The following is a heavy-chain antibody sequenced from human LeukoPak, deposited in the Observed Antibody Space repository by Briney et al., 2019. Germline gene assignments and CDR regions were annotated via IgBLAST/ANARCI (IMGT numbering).Heavy chain of an antibody. J-gene: IGHJ6*02. CDR1: GGTFSSYA. D-gene: IGHD6-19*01. CDR2: IIPIFGTA. CDR3: ARLWGRITVPPDV. Sequence: GASVKVSCKASGGTFSSYAISWVRQAPGQGLEWMGGIIPIFGTANYAQKFQGRVTITADEFTSTAYMELGSLRSEDTAVYYCARLWGRITVPPDVWGQGTTVTVSS. V-gene: IGHV1-69*13.